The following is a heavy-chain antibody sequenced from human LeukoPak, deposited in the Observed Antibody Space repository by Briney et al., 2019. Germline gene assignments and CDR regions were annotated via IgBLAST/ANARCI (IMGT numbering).Heavy chain of an antibody. CDR3: AKASLSGYDIYYFDY. V-gene: IGHV3-9*01. J-gene: IGHJ4*02. D-gene: IGHD5-12*01. Sequence: GRSLRLSCAASGFTFDDYAMHWVRQAPGKGLEWVSGISWNSGSIGCADSVKGRFTISRDNAKNSLYLQMNSLRAEDTALYYCAKASLSGYDIYYFDYWGQGTLVAVSS. CDR2: ISWNSGSI. CDR1: GFTFDDYA.